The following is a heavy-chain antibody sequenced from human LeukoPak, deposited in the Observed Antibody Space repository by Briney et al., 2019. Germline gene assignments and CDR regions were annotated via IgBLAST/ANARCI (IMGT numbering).Heavy chain of an antibody. CDR1: GGSISSYY. Sequence: SETLSLTCTVSGGSISSYYWSWIRQPAGKGLEWIGRIYTSGSTNYNPSLKSRVTMSVDTSKNQFSLKLSSVTAADTAVYYCARGAFYGSGSYYSYFDYWGQGTLVTVSS. V-gene: IGHV4-4*07. CDR3: ARGAFYGSGSYYSYFDY. CDR2: IYTSGST. J-gene: IGHJ4*02. D-gene: IGHD3-10*01.